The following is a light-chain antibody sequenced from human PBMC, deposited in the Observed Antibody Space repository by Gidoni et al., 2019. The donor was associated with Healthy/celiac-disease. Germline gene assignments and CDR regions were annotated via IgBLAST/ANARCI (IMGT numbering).Light chain of an antibody. CDR1: STNIGAGYD. CDR3: QSYDSSLSGSEV. Sequence: QSVLTQPPAVSGAPGRRVTISCTGSSTNIGAGYDVHWYQPLPGTAPKLLIYGNSNRPSGVPDRFPGSKSGTSAPLAITGLQAEDEADYSCQSYDSSLSGSEVFGGGTKLTVL. V-gene: IGLV1-40*01. CDR2: GNS. J-gene: IGLJ2*01.